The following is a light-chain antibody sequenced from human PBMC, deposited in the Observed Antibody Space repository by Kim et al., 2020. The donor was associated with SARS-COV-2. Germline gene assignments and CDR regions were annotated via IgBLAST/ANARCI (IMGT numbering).Light chain of an antibody. CDR1: FSNVGRNT. Sequence: GRRVPISFSGSFSNVGRNTVNWWQQFQGTAPKLLIFGYNQRPSGVPARFSGSKSGTSASLAISGLQAEDEADYYCAAWDDNLDGVGFGGGTQLTVL. CDR2: GYN. J-gene: IGLJ2*01. CDR3: AAWDDNLDGVG. V-gene: IGLV1-44*01.